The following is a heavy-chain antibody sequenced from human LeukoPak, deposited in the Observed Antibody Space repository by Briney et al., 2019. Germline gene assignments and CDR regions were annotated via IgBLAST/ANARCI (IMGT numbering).Heavy chain of an antibody. Sequence: TGGSLRLSCAASGFTFSSSAMSWVRQAPGKGLEWVSSISGSGSGGSTYYADSVKGRFTISRDNSKNTLYLQMNSLRAEDTAVYYCARIGHGDPLDYWGQGTLVTVSS. CDR2: ISGSGSGGST. CDR1: GFTFSSSA. D-gene: IGHD4-17*01. J-gene: IGHJ4*02. CDR3: ARIGHGDPLDY. V-gene: IGHV3-23*01.